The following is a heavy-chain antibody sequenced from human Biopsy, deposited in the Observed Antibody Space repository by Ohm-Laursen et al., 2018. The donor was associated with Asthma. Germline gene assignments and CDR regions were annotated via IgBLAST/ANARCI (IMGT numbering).Heavy chain of an antibody. Sequence: SLRLSCTASGFTFSNYGMHWVRQVAGKGLDWVAVVTYDGISQYYAESVKGRFTISRDNSRDTLNLQMNSVRPDDTAVYFCARERAGVLGSYNGMDVWGPGTTVSGSS. V-gene: IGHV3-30*03. CDR1: GFTFSNYG. CDR2: VTYDGISQ. CDR3: ARERAGVLGSYNGMDV. J-gene: IGHJ6*02. D-gene: IGHD2-8*01.